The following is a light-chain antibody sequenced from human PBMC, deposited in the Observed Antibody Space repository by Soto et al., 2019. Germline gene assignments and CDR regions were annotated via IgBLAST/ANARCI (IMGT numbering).Light chain of an antibody. CDR1: QSISSNY. J-gene: IGKJ1*01. Sequence: EIVVTQSPGTLSLSPGDRVTLSCRASQSISSNYLAWHQQKPGQAPRLLIYGASSRATGIPDRFSGSGSGTDFTLTISRLEPEDFAVYYCQQYGSSTWTFGRGTKVDIK. V-gene: IGKV3-20*01. CDR3: QQYGSSTWT. CDR2: GAS.